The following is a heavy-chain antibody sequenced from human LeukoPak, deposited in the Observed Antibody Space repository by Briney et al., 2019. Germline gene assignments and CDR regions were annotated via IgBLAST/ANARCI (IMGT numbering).Heavy chain of an antibody. Sequence: GASVKVSCRASGYTFTDYYIHWVRQAPGQGLEWMRWINPNSVTNYAQKFQGRVTMTRDTSISTAYMELSRLTSDDMAVYYCSGGEVDGPDFDYWGQGTLVTVSS. CDR3: SGGEVDGPDFDY. CDR2: INPNSVT. V-gene: IGHV1-2*02. D-gene: IGHD1-26*01. J-gene: IGHJ4*02. CDR1: GYTFTDYY.